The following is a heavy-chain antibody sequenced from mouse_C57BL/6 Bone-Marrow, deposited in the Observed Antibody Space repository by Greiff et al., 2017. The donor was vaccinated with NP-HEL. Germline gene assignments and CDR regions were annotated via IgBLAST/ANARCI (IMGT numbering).Heavy chain of an antibody. CDR2: IDPSDSYT. V-gene: IGHV1-59*01. CDR3: ARSLDSSGYGFDY. Sequence: QVHVKQPGAELVRPGTSVKLSCKASGYTFTSYWMHWVKQRPGQGLEWIGVIDPSDSYTNYNQKFKGKATLTVDTSSSTAYMQLSSLTSEDSAVYYCARSLDSSGYGFDYWGQGTTLTVSS. J-gene: IGHJ2*01. CDR1: GYTFTSYW. D-gene: IGHD3-2*02.